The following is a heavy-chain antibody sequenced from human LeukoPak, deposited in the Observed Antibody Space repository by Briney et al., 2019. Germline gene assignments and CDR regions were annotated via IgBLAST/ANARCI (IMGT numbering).Heavy chain of an antibody. CDR1: GFSFSSYV. CDR3: ARGRSPRGYYYGMDV. J-gene: IGHJ6*02. Sequence: GGSLRLSCAASGFSFSSYVMHWVRQAPGKGLEYVSAISSNGVETYYADSVKGRFTISRDNSKNALYLQMGSLRVEDMAVYYCARGRSPRGYYYGMDVWGQGTAVTVS. CDR2: ISSNGVET. D-gene: IGHD1-26*01. V-gene: IGHV3-64*02.